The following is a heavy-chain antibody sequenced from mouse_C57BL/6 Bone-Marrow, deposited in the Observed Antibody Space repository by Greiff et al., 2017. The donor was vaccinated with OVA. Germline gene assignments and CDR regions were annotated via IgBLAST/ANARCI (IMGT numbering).Heavy chain of an antibody. V-gene: IGHV5-4*01. CDR3: ARDPDYYGSSYAMDY. D-gene: IGHD1-1*01. CDR2: ISDGGSYT. CDR1: GFTFSSYA. J-gene: IGHJ4*01. Sequence: DVQLVESGGGLVKPGGSLKLSCAASGFTFSSYAMSWVRQTPEKRLEWVATISDGGSYTYYPDNVKGRFTISRDNAKNNLYLQMSHLKSEDTAMYYCARDPDYYGSSYAMDYWGQGTSVTVSS.